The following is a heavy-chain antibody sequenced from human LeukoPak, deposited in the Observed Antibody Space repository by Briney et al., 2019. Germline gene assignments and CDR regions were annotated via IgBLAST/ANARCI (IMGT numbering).Heavy chain of an antibody. V-gene: IGHV3-23*01. CDR1: GFTFSSYA. D-gene: IGHD3-22*01. Sequence: TGGSLRLSCAASGFTFSSYAMSWVRQAPGKGLEWVSAISGSGGSTYYADSVKGRFTISRDNSKNTLYLQMNSLRAEDTAVYYCAKEIGAYYYDSSGFDAFDIWGQGTMVTVSS. J-gene: IGHJ3*02. CDR3: AKEIGAYYYDSSGFDAFDI. CDR2: ISGSGGST.